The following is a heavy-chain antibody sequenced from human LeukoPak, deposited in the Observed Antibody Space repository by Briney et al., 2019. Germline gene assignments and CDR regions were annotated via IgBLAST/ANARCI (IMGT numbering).Heavy chain of an antibody. J-gene: IGHJ4*02. CDR2: IKQDGSEK. CDR3: AKIETGSYYFDY. Sequence: PGGSLRLSCAASGFSFSIYWMSWVRQAPGKGLEWVANIKQDGSEKYYVDSVKGRFTISRDNAKNSLYLQMNSLRAEDTALYYCAKIETGSYYFDYWGQGTLVTVSS. V-gene: IGHV3-7*03. CDR1: GFSFSIYW. D-gene: IGHD1-1*01.